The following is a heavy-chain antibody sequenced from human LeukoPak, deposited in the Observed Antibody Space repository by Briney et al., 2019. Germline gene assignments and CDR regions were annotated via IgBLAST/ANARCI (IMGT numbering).Heavy chain of an antibody. CDR1: GGSFSGYY. CDR2: INHSGST. CDR3: ARGYCSGGSCYSWFDP. J-gene: IGHJ5*02. Sequence: ASETLSLTCVVYGGSFSGYYWSWIRQPPGKGLEWIGEINHSGSTNYNPSLKSRVTISVDTSKNQFSLKLSSVTAADTAVYYCARGYCSGGSCYSWFDPWGQGTLVTVSS. V-gene: IGHV4-34*01. D-gene: IGHD2-15*01.